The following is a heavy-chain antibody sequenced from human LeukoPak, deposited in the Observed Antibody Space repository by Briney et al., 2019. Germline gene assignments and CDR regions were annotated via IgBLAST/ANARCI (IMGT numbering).Heavy chain of an antibody. J-gene: IGHJ4*02. CDR3: TSHYGSGFDS. CDR2: IYYTVST. Sequence: SETLSLTCTVSVGSISSYYWSWIRQPPGKGLEWIGYIYYTVSTNYNPSLKSRVTISIDTSKNQFSLKLSSVTAADTAMYYCTSHYGSGFDSWGQGTLVTVSS. CDR1: VGSISSYY. D-gene: IGHD3-10*01. V-gene: IGHV4-59*01.